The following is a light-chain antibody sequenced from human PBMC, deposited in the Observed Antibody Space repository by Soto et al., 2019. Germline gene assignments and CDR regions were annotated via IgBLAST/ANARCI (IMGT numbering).Light chain of an antibody. V-gene: IGKV3-20*01. Sequence: EIVLTQSPGTLSLSPGERATLSCRASQSVSTNYLAWYQQKPGQAPRLLIYGASSRATGIPDRFSGSGSGTHFTLTIRRLEPEDFAVYFCQHYGSSSRYTFGQGTKLEI. J-gene: IGKJ2*01. CDR3: QHYGSSSRYT. CDR2: GAS. CDR1: QSVSTNY.